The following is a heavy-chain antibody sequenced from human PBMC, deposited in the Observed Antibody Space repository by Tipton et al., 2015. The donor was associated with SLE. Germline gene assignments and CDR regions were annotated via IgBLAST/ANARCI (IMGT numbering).Heavy chain of an antibody. CDR3: ARDLGAIAVVGGAPYYFDY. CDR1: GYTFTSYG. D-gene: IGHD6-19*01. V-gene: IGHV1-18*01. J-gene: IGHJ4*02. Sequence: QVQLVQSGAEVKKPGASVKVSCKASGYTFTSYGISWVRQAPGQGLEWMGWISAYNGNTNYAQKLQGRVTMTTDTSTSTAYMELMSLRSDDTAVYYCARDLGAIAVVGGAPYYFDYWGQGTLVTVSS. CDR2: ISAYNGNT.